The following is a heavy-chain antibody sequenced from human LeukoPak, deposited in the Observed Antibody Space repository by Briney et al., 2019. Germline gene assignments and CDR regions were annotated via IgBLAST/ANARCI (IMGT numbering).Heavy chain of an antibody. CDR2: IYYSGST. CDR1: GGSISSGGYY. J-gene: IGHJ6*02. Sequence: PSGTLSLTCTVSGGSISSGGYYWSWIRQHPGKGLEWIGYIYYSGSTYYNPSLKSRVTISVDTSKNQFSLKLSSVTAADTAVYYCARGYSYYYGSGSYKYYGMDVWGQGTTVTVSS. D-gene: IGHD3-10*01. CDR3: ARGYSYYYGSGSYKYYGMDV. V-gene: IGHV4-31*03.